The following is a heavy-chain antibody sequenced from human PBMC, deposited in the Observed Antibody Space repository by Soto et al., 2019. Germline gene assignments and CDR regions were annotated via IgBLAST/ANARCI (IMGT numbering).Heavy chain of an antibody. CDR3: ARDQTTNFWSGSHLSDY. V-gene: IGHV3-7*01. Sequence: GGSLRLSCAASGFTFSSYWMSWVRQAPGKGLEWVANIKQDGSEKYYVDSVKGRFTISRDNAKNSLYLQMNSLRAEDTAVYYCARDQTTNFWSGSHLSDYWGQGTMVTVYS. J-gene: IGHJ4*02. CDR2: IKQDGSEK. CDR1: GFTFSSYW. D-gene: IGHD3-3*01.